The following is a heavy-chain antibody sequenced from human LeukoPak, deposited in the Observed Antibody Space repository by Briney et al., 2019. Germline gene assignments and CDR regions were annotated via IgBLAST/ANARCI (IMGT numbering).Heavy chain of an antibody. CDR2: ISYDGTNK. D-gene: IGHD3-9*01. J-gene: IGHJ5*02. V-gene: IGHV3-30*18. Sequence: GGSLRLSCAASGFTFNTFAMHWVRQGPGKGLEWVALISYDGTNKLYADSVKGRFTISRDNSKNTLYLQMSSLRVEDTAIYYCAKAFFDISWNWFAPWGQGTLVTVSS. CDR3: AKAFFDISWNWFAP. CDR1: GFTFNTFA.